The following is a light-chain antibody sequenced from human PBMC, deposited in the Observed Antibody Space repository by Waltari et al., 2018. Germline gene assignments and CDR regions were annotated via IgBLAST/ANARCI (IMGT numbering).Light chain of an antibody. V-gene: IGKV2-28*01. CDR2: LGS. CDR1: RSLLHSSGYNY. Sequence: DIVMTQSPLSLPVPPGEPASISCKSSRSLLHSSGYNYVDWYLQKPGQSPQLLISLGSNRASGVPDRVSGSGSGTDFTLKISRVEAEDVGVYYCMQALQSPLTFGGGTKVEIK. J-gene: IGKJ4*01. CDR3: MQALQSPLT.